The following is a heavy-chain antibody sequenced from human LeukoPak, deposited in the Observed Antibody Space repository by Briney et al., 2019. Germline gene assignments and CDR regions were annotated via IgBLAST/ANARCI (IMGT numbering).Heavy chain of an antibody. D-gene: IGHD6-13*01. CDR1: GGSISSYY. CDR3: ARRGVAAAGEDADFDY. J-gene: IGHJ4*02. Sequence: SETLSLTCTVSGGSISSYYWSWIRQPPGKGLEWIGYIYYSGSTNYNPSLKSRVTISVDTSKNQFSLKLSSVTAADTAVYYCARRGVAAAGEDADFDYWGQGTLVTVSS. V-gene: IGHV4-59*08. CDR2: IYYSGST.